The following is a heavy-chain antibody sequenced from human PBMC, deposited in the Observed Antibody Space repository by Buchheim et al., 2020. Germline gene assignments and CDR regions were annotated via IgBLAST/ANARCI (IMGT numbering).Heavy chain of an antibody. CDR2: SYYSGST. V-gene: IGHV4-39*01. CDR3: ARHRIAAAGTGWFDP. CDR1: GGSISSSSYY. D-gene: IGHD6-13*01. J-gene: IGHJ5*02. Sequence: QLQLQESGPGLVKPSETLSLTCTVSGGSISSSSYYWGWIRQPPGKGLEWIGSSYYSGSTYYNPSLKSRVTIAVDTSKNQFALKLSSVTAADTAVYYCARHRIAAAGTGWFDPWGQGTL.